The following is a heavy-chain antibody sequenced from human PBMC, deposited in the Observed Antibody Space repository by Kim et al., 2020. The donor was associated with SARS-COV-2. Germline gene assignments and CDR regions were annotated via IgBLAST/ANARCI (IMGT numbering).Heavy chain of an antibody. D-gene: IGHD5-12*01. J-gene: IGHJ6*02. V-gene: IGHV1-46*01. Sequence: FQGRVTMTRDTSTSTVYMELSSLRSEDTAVYYCARSIRDGYNNYYYGMDVWGQGTTVTVSS. CDR3: ARSIRDGYNNYYYGMDV.